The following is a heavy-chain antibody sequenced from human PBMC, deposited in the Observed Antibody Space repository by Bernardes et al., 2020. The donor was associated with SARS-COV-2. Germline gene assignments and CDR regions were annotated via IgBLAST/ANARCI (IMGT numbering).Heavy chain of an antibody. CDR1: GFSLSTSGMC. D-gene: IGHD3-3*01. CDR3: ARVRIFGVVKVPDY. CDR2: IDWDDDK. Sequence: SGPTLVKPTQTLTLTCTFSGFSLSTSGMCVSWIRQPPGKALEWLARIDWDDDKYYSTSLKTRLTISKDTSKNQVVLTMTNMDPVDTATYYCARVRIFGVVKVPDYWGQGTLVTVSS. J-gene: IGHJ4*02. V-gene: IGHV2-70*11.